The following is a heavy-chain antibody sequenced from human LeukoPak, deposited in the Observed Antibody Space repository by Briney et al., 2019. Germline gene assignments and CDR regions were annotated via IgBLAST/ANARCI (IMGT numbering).Heavy chain of an antibody. J-gene: IGHJ4*02. CDR2: INTDGSST. CDR1: GYPFSSYW. Sequence: LRQSCAAPGYPFSSYWMHTVPQAPAKVLVWVSRINTDGSSTSYADSVKGRFTISRDNAKNTLYLQMNSLRAEDTAVYYCARVAWANDYWGQGTLVTVSS. V-gene: IGHV3-74*01. D-gene: IGHD3-16*01. CDR3: ARVAWANDY.